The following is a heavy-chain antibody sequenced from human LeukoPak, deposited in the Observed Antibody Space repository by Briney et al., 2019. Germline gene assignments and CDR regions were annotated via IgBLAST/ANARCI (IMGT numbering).Heavy chain of an antibody. V-gene: IGHV3-33*06. CDR1: GFTFSSYG. CDR2: IWYDGSNK. J-gene: IGHJ4*02. CDR3: AKDRGSRAGTESADY. D-gene: IGHD3-16*01. Sequence: GGSLRLSCAASGFTFSSYGMHWVRQAPGKGLEWVAVIWYDGSNKYYADSVKGRFTISRDNSKNTLYLQMNSLRAEDTAVYYCAKDRGSRAGTESADYWGQGTLVTVSS.